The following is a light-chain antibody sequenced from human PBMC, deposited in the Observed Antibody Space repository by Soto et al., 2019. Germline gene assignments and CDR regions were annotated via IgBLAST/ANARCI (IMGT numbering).Light chain of an antibody. J-gene: IGKJ1*01. Sequence: IVMTQCPATLSVSPGESATLSCRASQRFXSYFVWYERKPGQAPRILIXGPSTRATGIPARFSGSGSGKEFTLTISSLQPEDAATYYCQQYNTYLTWTFGQGTKVDIK. CDR2: GPS. CDR3: QQYNTYLTWT. V-gene: IGKV3-15*01. CDR1: QRFXSY.